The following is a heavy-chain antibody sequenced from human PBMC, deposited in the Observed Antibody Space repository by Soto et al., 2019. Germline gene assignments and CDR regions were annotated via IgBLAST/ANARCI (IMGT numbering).Heavy chain of an antibody. V-gene: IGHV3-7*04. Sequence: GVSLRLSCAASGFTFSSYWMSWVRQAPGKGLEWVANIKQDGSEKYYVDSVKGRFTISRDNAKNSLYLQMNSLRAEDTAVYYCAREDYDFWSGNYYYYYMDVWGKGTTVTVSS. CDR3: AREDYDFWSGNYYYYYMDV. CDR2: IKQDGSEK. D-gene: IGHD3-3*01. J-gene: IGHJ6*03. CDR1: GFTFSSYW.